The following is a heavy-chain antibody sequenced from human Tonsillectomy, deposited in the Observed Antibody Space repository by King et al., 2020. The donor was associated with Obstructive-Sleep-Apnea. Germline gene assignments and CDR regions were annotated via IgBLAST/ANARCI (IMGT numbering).Heavy chain of an antibody. Sequence: QLQESGPGLVKPSETLSLTCTVSGDSINTYYWSWLRQSPEKGLEWIGYIYVTAGTIYNPSLKSRVTISADASRNQFSLTLTSVTAADTAAYYCARHQSAAYYFDSSGYPRPIDRWGQGALVTVSS. J-gene: IGHJ5*02. CDR2: IYVTAGT. D-gene: IGHD3-22*01. CDR1: GDSINTYY. CDR3: ARHQSAAYYFDSSGYPRPIDR. V-gene: IGHV4-59*01.